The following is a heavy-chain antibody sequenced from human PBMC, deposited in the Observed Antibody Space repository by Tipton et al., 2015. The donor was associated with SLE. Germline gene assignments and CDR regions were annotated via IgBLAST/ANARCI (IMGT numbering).Heavy chain of an antibody. D-gene: IGHD2-15*01. CDR3: ASHDIVVQN. Sequence: TLSLTCAVYGGSISSSSSYYWAWIRQPPGKGVEWIGEINHRGSTNYNPSLKSRVTISVDTSKNQFSLNLSSVTAADTAVYYCASHDIVVQNWGQGTLVTVSS. V-gene: IGHV4-34*01. J-gene: IGHJ4*02. CDR1: GGSISSSSSYY. CDR2: INHRGST.